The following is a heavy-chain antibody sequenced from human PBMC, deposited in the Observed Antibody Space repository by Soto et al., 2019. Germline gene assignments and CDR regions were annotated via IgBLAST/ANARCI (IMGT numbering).Heavy chain of an antibody. D-gene: IGHD2-2*01. CDR3: ARALGYASWFDP. CDR2: ISSNGGST. Sequence: HPGGSLRLSCAASGFTFSSYAMHWVRQAPGKGLEYVSAISSNGGSTYYANSVKGRFTISRDNSKNTLYLQMGSLRAEDMAVYYCARALGYASWFDPWGQGTLVTVYS. V-gene: IGHV3-64*01. J-gene: IGHJ5*02. CDR1: GFTFSSYA.